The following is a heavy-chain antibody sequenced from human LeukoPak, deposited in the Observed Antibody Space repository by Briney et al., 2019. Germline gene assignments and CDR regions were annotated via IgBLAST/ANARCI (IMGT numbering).Heavy chain of an antibody. CDR2: IYSGGST. Sequence: GGSLRLSCAASGFTVSSNYMSWVRQAPGKGLEWVSVIYSGGSTYYADSVKGRFTISRDNSKNTLYLQMNSLRAEDTAVYYCAKDDRIQTRRYSYNYWGQGTLVTVSS. J-gene: IGHJ4*02. D-gene: IGHD5-18*01. CDR3: AKDDRIQTRRYSYNY. V-gene: IGHV3-53*01. CDR1: GFTVSSNY.